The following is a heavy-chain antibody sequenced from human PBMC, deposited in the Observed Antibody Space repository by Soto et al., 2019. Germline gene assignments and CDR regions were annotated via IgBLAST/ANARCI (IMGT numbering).Heavy chain of an antibody. CDR3: ARGGNLGRWLQPLDF. V-gene: IGHV4-39*06. CDR1: GGSISRSPYY. J-gene: IGHJ4*02. Sequence: SETLSLTCIVSGGSISRSPYYWGWIRQTPGKGLEWIASVFYRGNTFYNPSLQSRVTISIDTSKNQFTLSLSSVTAADTAKYFCARGGNLGRWLQPLDFWGQGTLVTVSS. CDR2: VFYRGNT. D-gene: IGHD5-12*01.